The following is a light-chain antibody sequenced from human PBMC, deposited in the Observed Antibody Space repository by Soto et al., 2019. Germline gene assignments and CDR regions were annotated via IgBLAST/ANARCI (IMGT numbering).Light chain of an antibody. J-gene: IGKJ1*01. CDR3: MQALQTPWT. V-gene: IGKV2-28*01. Sequence: DIVVTQSPLSLPLTPGEPASLSCRSCQSLPHSNGYNYLDWYLQKPGQSPQLLIYLGSNRASGVPDRFSGSGSGTDFTLKISRVEADDVGVYYCMQALQTPWTFGQGTKVDIK. CDR2: LGS. CDR1: QSLPHSNGYNY.